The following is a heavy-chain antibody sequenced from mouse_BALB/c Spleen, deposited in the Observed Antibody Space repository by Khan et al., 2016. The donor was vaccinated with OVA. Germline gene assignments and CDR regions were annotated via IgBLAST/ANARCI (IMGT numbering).Heavy chain of an antibody. D-gene: IGHD2-14*01. CDR1: GFSLTSYG. CDR2: IWSGGST. CDR3: ARILIGTTDYAMDY. J-gene: IGHJ4*01. V-gene: IGHV2-2*02. Sequence: QVQLKESGPGLVQPSQSLSITCTVSGFSLTSYGVHWVRQSPGKGLEWLGVIWSGGSTDYNAAFISRLSISKDNSKSQVFFKMNSLQANDTARYYCARILIGTTDYAMDYWGQGTSVTVSS.